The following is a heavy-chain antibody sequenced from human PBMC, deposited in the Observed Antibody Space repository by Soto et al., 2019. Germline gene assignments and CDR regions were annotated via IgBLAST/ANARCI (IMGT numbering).Heavy chain of an antibody. Sequence: GGSLRLSCAASGFTFSSYAMSWVRQAPGKGLEWVSAISGSGGSTYYADSVKGRFTISRDNSKNTLYLQMNSLRAEDTAVYYCAKDPVGAEQGHWFDPWGQGTLVTVSS. V-gene: IGHV3-23*01. CDR3: AKDPVGAEQGHWFDP. J-gene: IGHJ5*02. CDR1: GFTFSSYA. D-gene: IGHD1-26*01. CDR2: ISGSGGST.